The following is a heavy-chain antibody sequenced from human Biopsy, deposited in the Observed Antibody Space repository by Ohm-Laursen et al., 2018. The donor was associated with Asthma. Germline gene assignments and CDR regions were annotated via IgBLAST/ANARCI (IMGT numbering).Heavy chain of an antibody. CDR2: IMTVFGTT. CDR1: GGTFSNFA. J-gene: IGHJ6*02. V-gene: IGHV1-69*01. CDR3: ARCQVGYSSGWSLLLKKIYYSGMDV. Sequence: SSVKVSCKAPGGTFSNFAISWVRQAPGQGLEWLGGIMTVFGTTDYAQKFQGRVTITADESTSTAYMEVTSLRSEDTAIYYCARCQVGYSSGWSLLLKKIYYSGMDVWGQGTAATVSS. D-gene: IGHD6-19*01.